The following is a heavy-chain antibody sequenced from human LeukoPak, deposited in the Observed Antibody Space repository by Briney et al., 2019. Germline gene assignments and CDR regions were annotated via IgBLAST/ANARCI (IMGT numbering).Heavy chain of an antibody. Sequence: SGTLSLTCAVSGGSISSSNWWSWVRQPPGKGLEWIGEIYHSGSTNYNPSLKSRVTISVDTSKNQFSLKLSSVTAADTAVYYCARQPCSTSCYHFDYWGQGTLVTVSS. J-gene: IGHJ4*02. CDR3: ARQPCSTSCYHFDY. CDR1: GGSISSSNW. D-gene: IGHD2-2*01. CDR2: IYHSGST. V-gene: IGHV4-4*02.